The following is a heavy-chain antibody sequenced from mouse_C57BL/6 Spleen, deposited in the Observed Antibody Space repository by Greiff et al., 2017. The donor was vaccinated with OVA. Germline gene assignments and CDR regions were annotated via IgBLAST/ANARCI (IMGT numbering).Heavy chain of an antibody. CDR1: GYTFTSYW. CDR2: IHPNSGST. V-gene: IGHV1-64*01. D-gene: IGHD1-1*01. CDR3: ARERDYGSSSFDY. Sequence: QVQLQQSGAELVKPGASVKLSCKASGYTFTSYWMHWVKQRPGQGLEWIGMIHPNSGSTNYNEKFKSKATLTVDKSSSTAYMQLSSLTSEDSAVYYCARERDYGSSSFDYWGQGTTLTVSS. J-gene: IGHJ2*01.